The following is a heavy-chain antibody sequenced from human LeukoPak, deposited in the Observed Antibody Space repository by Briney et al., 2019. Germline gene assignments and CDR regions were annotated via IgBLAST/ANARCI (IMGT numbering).Heavy chain of an antibody. D-gene: IGHD2-15*01. V-gene: IGHV1-2*02. Sequence: GASVKVSCKASGYTFTGYYMHWVRQAPGQGLEWMGWINPNSGGTNYAQKFQGRVTMTRDTSISTAYMELSRLRSDDAAVYYCARDFQIVVVVAATRFWFDPWGQGTLVTVSS. J-gene: IGHJ5*02. CDR1: GYTFTGYY. CDR3: ARDFQIVVVVAATRFWFDP. CDR2: INPNSGGT.